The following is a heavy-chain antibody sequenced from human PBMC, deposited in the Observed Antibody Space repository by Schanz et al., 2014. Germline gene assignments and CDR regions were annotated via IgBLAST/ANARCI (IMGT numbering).Heavy chain of an antibody. V-gene: IGHV3-33*03. Sequence: QAQLMESGGGVVQPGTSLILSCSVSGFSLNTYGIHWFRQPAGKGLEWVAVIWNNGVTKYYADSVRGRFTISRDRFQNTLYLRMSSLRAEDTAVYYCAQPRFDDGEVDYWGQGTLXTVSS. J-gene: IGHJ4*02. D-gene: IGHD4-17*01. CDR2: IWNNGVTK. CDR3: AQPRFDDGEVDY. CDR1: GFSLNTYG.